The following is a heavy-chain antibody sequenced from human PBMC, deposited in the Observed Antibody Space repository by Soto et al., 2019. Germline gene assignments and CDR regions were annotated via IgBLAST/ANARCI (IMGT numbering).Heavy chain of an antibody. J-gene: IGHJ4*02. D-gene: IGHD3-22*01. CDR3: ARVDGSGYQPFDY. V-gene: IGHV4-30-4*01. Sequence: QVQLQESGPGLVKPSQTLSLTCTVSGGSISSGDYYWSWIRQPPGKGLEWIGYIYYSGSTYYNPSLKIRVTIAVDPSKNQFSLKLSSVTAAATAVYYCARVDGSGYQPFDYWGQGTLVTVSS. CDR2: IYYSGST. CDR1: GGSISSGDYY.